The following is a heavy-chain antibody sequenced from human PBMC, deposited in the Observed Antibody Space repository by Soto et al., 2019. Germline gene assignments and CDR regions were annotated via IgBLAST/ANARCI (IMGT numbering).Heavy chain of an antibody. Sequence: GESLKISCTGSGYSFTNYWVAWVRQMPGKGLEWMGIIYPGDSDTRYSPSFKGQVTISADKSISTAYLQWSSLKASDTAMYYCARPPAPRTFITFDMWGQGTVVTVSS. D-gene: IGHD2-8*01. CDR2: IYPGDSDT. CDR1: GYSFTNYW. J-gene: IGHJ3*02. CDR3: ARPPAPRTFITFDM. V-gene: IGHV5-51*01.